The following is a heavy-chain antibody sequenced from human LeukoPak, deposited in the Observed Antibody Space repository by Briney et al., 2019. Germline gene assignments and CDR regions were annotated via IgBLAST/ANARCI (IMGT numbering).Heavy chain of an antibody. D-gene: IGHD3-22*01. Sequence: PGGSLRLSCAASGFTFSSCGMHWVRQAPGKGLEWVAVISYDGSNKYYADSVKGRFTISRDNSKNTLYLQMNSLRAEDTAVYYCAKDKSTMIVVVSYFDYWGQGTLVTVSS. V-gene: IGHV3-30*18. CDR2: ISYDGSNK. CDR1: GFTFSSCG. CDR3: AKDKSTMIVVVSYFDY. J-gene: IGHJ4*02.